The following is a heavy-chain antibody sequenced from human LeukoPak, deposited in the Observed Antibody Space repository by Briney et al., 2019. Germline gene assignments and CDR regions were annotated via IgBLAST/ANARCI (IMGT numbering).Heavy chain of an antibody. CDR1: GGSISSSSYY. CDR3: ARGRKWLAYPDAFDI. Sequence: SETLSLTCTVSGGSISSSSYYWGWIRQPPGKGLEWIGSIYYSGSTYYNPSLKSRVTISVDTSKNQFSLKLSSVTAADTAVYYCARGRKWLAYPDAFDIWGQGTMVTVSS. D-gene: IGHD6-19*01. CDR2: IYYSGST. V-gene: IGHV4-39*07. J-gene: IGHJ3*02.